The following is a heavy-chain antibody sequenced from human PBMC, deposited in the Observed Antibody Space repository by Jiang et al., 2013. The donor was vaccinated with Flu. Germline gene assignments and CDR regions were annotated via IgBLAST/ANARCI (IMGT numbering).Heavy chain of an antibody. CDR2: VYYSGTT. CDR3: ARDQSGGYNWFAP. D-gene: IGHD3-3*01. J-gene: IGHJ5*02. CDR1: GDSITSYH. V-gene: IGHV4-59*01. Sequence: PSETLSLTCTVSGDSITSYHWSWIRQPPGKGLEWIGSVYYSGTTNDNPSLKSRVTISVDTSKNQFSLKMSSVTAADTAVYYCARDQSGGYNWFAPWGQGILVTVSS.